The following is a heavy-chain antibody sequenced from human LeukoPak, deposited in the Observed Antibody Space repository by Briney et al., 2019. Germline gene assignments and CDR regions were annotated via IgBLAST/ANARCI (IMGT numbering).Heavy chain of an antibody. CDR3: ARPPSYYYGMDV. J-gene: IGHJ6*02. CDR2: ISPNSGGT. V-gene: IGHV1-2*02. CDR1: GYTFTGYY. Sequence: GASVKVSCKASGYTFTGYYMHWVRQAPGQGLEWMGWISPNSGGTNYAQKFQGRVTMTRDTSISTAYMELSRLRSDDTAVYYCARPPSYYYGMDVWGQGTTVTVSS.